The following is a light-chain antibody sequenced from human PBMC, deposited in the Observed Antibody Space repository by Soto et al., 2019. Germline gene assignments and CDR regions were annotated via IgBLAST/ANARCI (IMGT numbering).Light chain of an antibody. CDR2: RNN. CDR3: AAWDDTVRSDV. V-gene: IGLV1-47*01. Sequence: QAVVTQPPSVSGTPGQRVTISCSGSISNIGNNYVHWFQQLPGTAPKVLSNRNNQRPSGVPDRFSGSKSGTSASLAISGLRSEDEAEYYCAAWDDTVRSDVFGTGTKVTVL. CDR1: ISNIGNNY. J-gene: IGLJ1*01.